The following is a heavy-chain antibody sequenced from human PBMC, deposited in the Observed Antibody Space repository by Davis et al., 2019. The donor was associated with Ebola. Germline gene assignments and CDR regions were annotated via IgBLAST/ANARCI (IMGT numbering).Heavy chain of an antibody. Sequence: AASVKVSCKASGYAFTSYDINWVRQAPGQGLEWMGWMNPNSGNTGYVERFQGRVTMSRNTSISTAYMELSSLRSEDTAVYYCARSGVRGYYNGMDVWGQGTTVTVSS. V-gene: IGHV1-8*01. CDR1: GYAFTSYD. CDR3: ARSGVRGYYNGMDV. J-gene: IGHJ6*02. CDR2: MNPNSGNT. D-gene: IGHD1-14*01.